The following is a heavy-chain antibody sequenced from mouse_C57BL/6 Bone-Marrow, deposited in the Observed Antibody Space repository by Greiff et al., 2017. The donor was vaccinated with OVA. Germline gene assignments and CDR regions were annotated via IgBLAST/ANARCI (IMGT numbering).Heavy chain of an antibody. D-gene: IGHD1-1*01. CDR3: ANLWPRYFDV. J-gene: IGHJ1*03. Sequence: VQLQQSGPGLVKPSQSLSLTCSVTGYSITSGYYWNWIRQFPGNKLEWMGYISYDGSNNYNPSLKNRISITRDTSKNQFFLKLNSVTTEDTATYYCANLWPRYFDVWGTGTTVTVSS. CDR2: ISYDGSN. CDR1: GYSITSGYY. V-gene: IGHV3-6*01.